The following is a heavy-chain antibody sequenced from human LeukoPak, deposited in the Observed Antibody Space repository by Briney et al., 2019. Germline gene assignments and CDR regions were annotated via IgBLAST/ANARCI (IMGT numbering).Heavy chain of an antibody. J-gene: IGHJ3*02. CDR2: ISAYNGNT. D-gene: IGHD6-19*01. Sequence: ASVKVSCKASGYTFTSYGISWVRQAPGQGLEWMGWISAYNGNTNYAQKLQGRVTMTTDTSTSTAYMELRSLRSDDTAAYYCARDLVVAVAGPYDAFDIWGQGTMVTVSS. V-gene: IGHV1-18*01. CDR1: GYTFTSYG. CDR3: ARDLVVAVAGPYDAFDI.